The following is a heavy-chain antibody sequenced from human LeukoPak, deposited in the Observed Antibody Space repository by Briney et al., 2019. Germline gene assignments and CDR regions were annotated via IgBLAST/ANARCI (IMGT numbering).Heavy chain of an antibody. CDR1: GVTVSSHY. CDR2: IYIDGSK. CDR3: ARLPSY. V-gene: IGHV3-66*02. Sequence: GGSLRFSCAASGVTVSSHYMTWVRQAPGKGLEWVSVIYIDGSKYYADSVKGRFTISRDHSKNTLYLQLNSLRPEDTAVYYCARLPSYWGQGTLVTVSS. J-gene: IGHJ4*02.